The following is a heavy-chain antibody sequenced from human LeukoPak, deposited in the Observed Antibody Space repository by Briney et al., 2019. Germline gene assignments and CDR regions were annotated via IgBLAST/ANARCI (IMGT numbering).Heavy chain of an antibody. V-gene: IGHV3-11*06. Sequence: GRFTISRDNAKNALYLQMSNLRPDDTAVYYCARDRVFYYGSGTYYWGGPDYWGQGTLVTVSS. CDR3: ARDRVFYYGSGTYYWGGPDY. D-gene: IGHD3-10*01. J-gene: IGHJ4*02.